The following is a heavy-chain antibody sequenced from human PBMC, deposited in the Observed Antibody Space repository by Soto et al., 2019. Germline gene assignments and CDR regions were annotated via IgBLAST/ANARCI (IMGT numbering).Heavy chain of an antibody. CDR1: GGSFSGYY. CDR2: INHSGST. D-gene: IGHD2-15*01. J-gene: IGHJ4*02. CDR3: ARGYSNFDY. Sequence: SETLSLTCAVYGGSFSGYYWSWIRQPPGKGLEWIGEINHSGSTNYNPSLKSRVIISVDTSKNQFSLKLSSVTAADTAVYYCARGYSNFDYWGQGTLVTVSS. V-gene: IGHV4-34*01.